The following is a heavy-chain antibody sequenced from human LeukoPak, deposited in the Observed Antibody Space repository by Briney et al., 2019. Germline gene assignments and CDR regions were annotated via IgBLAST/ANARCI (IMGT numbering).Heavy chain of an antibody. D-gene: IGHD5-18*01. CDR1: GGSISSSSYY. CDR3: ACRYSYGYCPYYYYGMDV. J-gene: IGHJ6*02. Sequence: SETLSLTCTVSGGSISSSSYYWGWIRQPPGKGLEWIGSVYYSGSTYYNPSLKSRVTISVDTSKNQFSLKLSSVTAADTAVYYCACRYSYGYCPYYYYGMDVWGQGTTVTVSS. V-gene: IGHV4-39*01. CDR2: VYYSGST.